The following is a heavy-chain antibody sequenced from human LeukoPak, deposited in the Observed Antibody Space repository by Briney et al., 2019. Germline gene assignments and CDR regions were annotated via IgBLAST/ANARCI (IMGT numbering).Heavy chain of an antibody. Sequence: GGSLRLSCAASGFTFSNYNMNWVRQAPGKGLEWVSSISSSSSYIYYADSVKGRSTISRDNAKNSLYLQMNSLRAEDTAMYYCARDRDIAAVGSFDHWGQGTLVTVSS. CDR3: ARDRDIAAVGSFDH. J-gene: IGHJ4*02. CDR2: ISSSSSYI. D-gene: IGHD6-13*01. CDR1: GFTFSNYN. V-gene: IGHV3-21*01.